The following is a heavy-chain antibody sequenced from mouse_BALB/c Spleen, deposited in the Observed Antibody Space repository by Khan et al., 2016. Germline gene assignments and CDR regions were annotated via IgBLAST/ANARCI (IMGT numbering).Heavy chain of an antibody. CDR2: IHPSNGDT. V-gene: IGHV1S81*02. D-gene: IGHD2-4*01. J-gene: IGHJ3*01. CDR3: TRASYEYPFAC. CDR1: GYTFTSYY. Sequence: QVQLQQSGAELVKPGASVKLSCKASGYTFTSYYMYWVKQRPGQGLEWIGEIHPSNGDTNFNERFKSKATLTVDKSSSTTYMQFRSLTSEDSAVYYCTRASYEYPFACWGQGTLITVSA.